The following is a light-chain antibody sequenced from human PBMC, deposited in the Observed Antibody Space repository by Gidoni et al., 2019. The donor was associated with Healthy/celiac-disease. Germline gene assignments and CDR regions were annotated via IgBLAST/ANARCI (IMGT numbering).Light chain of an antibody. CDR3: ASWDDSLSGWV. CDR2: RNN. CDR1: RSNIGSNY. V-gene: IGLV1-47*01. J-gene: IGLJ3*02. Sequence: QSVLTKPPSASGTHGQRVTISCSGSRSNIGSNYVYWNQQLPGTSPNLLINRNNQRPSGVPDRFSGSKSGTSASLAISGLPSEDEADYYCASWDDSLSGWVFGGGTKLTVL.